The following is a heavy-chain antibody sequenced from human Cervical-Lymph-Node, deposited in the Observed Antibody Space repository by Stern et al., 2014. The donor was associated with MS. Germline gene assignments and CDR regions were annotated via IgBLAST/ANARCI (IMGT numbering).Heavy chain of an antibody. CDR2: IIPIFGTT. CDR3: AKESYYYHSSGSVSYYYYYGMDV. V-gene: IGHV1-69*06. Sequence: VQLMQSGAEVKKPGSSVKVSCKASGGTFSNYAISWVRQAPGEGLEWMGRIIPIFGTTNYEQKFQDRVTITADKSTSTAYMDLSSLRSEDTALYFCAKESYYYHSSGSVSYYYYYGMDVWGQGTTVTVSS. J-gene: IGHJ6*02. D-gene: IGHD3-22*01. CDR1: GGTFSNYA.